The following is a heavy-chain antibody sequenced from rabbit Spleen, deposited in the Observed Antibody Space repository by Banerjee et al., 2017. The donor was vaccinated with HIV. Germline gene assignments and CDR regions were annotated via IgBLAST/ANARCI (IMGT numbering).Heavy chain of an antibody. J-gene: IGHJ4*01. V-gene: IGHV1S45*01. CDR1: GFTISSGYY. CDR2: IYAGSNDNT. Sequence: QQQLVESGGGLVQPEGSLALTCKASGFTISSGYYMCWVRQAPGKGLEWIACIYAGSNDNTYYASWAKGRFTISKASSTTVTLKMTSLTAADTATYFCARDTASSSGYYSLWGPGTLVTVS. CDR3: ARDTASSSGYYSL. D-gene: IGHD1-1*01.